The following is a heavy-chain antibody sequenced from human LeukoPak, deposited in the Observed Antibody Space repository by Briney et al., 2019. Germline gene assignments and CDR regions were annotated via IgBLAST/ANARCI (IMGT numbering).Heavy chain of an antibody. CDR2: INTNSGNP. CDR1: GYTFTNYA. J-gene: IGHJ4*02. D-gene: IGHD1-26*01. V-gene: IGHV7-4-1*02. Sequence: ASVKVSCKASGYTFTNYAMNWVRQAPGQGLEWMGWINTNSGNPTYAQGFIGRFVFSLDTSVSTAYLQISSLKAEDTAVYYCARGTPQSNSGRYPPLDYWGQGTLVTVSS. CDR3: ARGTPQSNSGRYPPLDY.